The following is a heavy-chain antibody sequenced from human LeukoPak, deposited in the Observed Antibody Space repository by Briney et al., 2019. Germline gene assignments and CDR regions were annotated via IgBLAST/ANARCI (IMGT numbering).Heavy chain of an antibody. D-gene: IGHD4-17*01. Sequence: GASVKVSCKASGYTFPSYGISWVRQAPGQGLEWMGCISAYNGNINYAQKFQGRVTMTTDTSTSTAYMELRSLRSDDTAVYYCARGWSDYEPFDYWGQGTLVTVSS. CDR1: GYTFPSYG. CDR2: ISAYNGNI. CDR3: ARGWSDYEPFDY. V-gene: IGHV1-18*01. J-gene: IGHJ4*02.